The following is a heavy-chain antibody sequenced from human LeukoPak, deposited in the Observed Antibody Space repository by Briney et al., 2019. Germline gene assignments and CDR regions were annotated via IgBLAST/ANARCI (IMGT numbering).Heavy chain of an antibody. CDR1: GFTVSSNY. V-gene: IGHV3-53*01. J-gene: IGHJ4*02. CDR3: ARFLVGGYDSGDY. CDR2: IYSGGST. Sequence: GGSLRLSCAASGFTVSSNYMSWVRQAPGKGLEWVSVIYSGGSTYYADSVKGRFTISRDNAKNSLYLQMNSLRAEDTAVYYCARFLVGGYDSGDYWGQGTLVTVSS. D-gene: IGHD5-12*01.